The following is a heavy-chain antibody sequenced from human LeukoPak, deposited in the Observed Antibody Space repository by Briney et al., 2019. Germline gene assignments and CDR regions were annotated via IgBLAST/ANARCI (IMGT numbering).Heavy chain of an antibody. CDR2: ISGGGGST. J-gene: IGHJ3*02. V-gene: IGHV3-23*01. D-gene: IGHD3-3*01. Sequence: GGSLRLSCAASGFTFSSYAMSWVRQAPGKGLEWVSAISGGGGSTYYADSVKGRFTISRDNSKNTLYLQMNSLRAGDTAVYYCAFKYYDFWSGYYTGRSADAFDIWGQGTMVTVSS. CDR1: GFTFSSYA. CDR3: AFKYYDFWSGYYTGRSADAFDI.